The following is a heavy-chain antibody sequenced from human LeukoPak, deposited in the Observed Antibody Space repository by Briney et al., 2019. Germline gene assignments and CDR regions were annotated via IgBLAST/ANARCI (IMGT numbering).Heavy chain of an antibody. CDR3: AKEASPEGSGYYFDY. CDR2: ISWDGGST. V-gene: IGHV3-43D*03. Sequence: GGSLRLSCAASGFTFDDYAMHWVRQAPGKGLEWVSLISWDGGSTYYADSVKGRFTISRDNSKNSLYLQMNSLRAEDTALYYCAKEASPEGSGYYFDYWGQGTLVTVSS. CDR1: GFTFDDYA. J-gene: IGHJ4*02. D-gene: IGHD3-22*01.